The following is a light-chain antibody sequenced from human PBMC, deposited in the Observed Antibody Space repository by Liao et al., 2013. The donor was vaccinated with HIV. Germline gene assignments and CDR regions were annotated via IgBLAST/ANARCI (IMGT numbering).Light chain of an antibody. V-gene: IGLV3-25*03. CDR2: QDS. Sequence: SYELTQPPSVSVSPGQTASITCSGDKLGTKFTYWYQQKPGQSPVLVIYQDSKRPSGISERFSGSSSGTTVTLTISGVQAEDEADYYCQSADSSGTWVFGGGTKLTVL. CDR3: QSADSSGTWV. J-gene: IGLJ3*02. CDR1: KLGTKF.